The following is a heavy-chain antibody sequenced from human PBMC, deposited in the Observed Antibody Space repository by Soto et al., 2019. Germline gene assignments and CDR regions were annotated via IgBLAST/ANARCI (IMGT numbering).Heavy chain of an antibody. Sequence: QVQLVQSGAEVKKPGSSVKVSCKASGGTFSSYAISWVRQAPGQGLEWMGGIIPIFGTANYAQKFQGRVTITADESTSTAYMELSSLRSEDTAVYYCARGTQGPSGDFEPRGSYLNWFDPWGQGTLVTVSS. CDR2: IIPIFGTA. V-gene: IGHV1-69*01. J-gene: IGHJ5*02. CDR3: ARGTQGPSGDFEPRGSYLNWFDP. CDR1: GGTFSSYA. D-gene: IGHD3-9*01.